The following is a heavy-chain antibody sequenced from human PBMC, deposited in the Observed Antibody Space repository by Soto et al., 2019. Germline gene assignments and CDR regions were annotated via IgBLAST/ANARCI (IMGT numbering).Heavy chain of an antibody. V-gene: IGHV3-74*01. Sequence: EVQLVESGGGLVQPGGSLRLSCAASGFTFSDYWIHWVRQVPGKGLDWVSRIKAFGSNTNYADSVRGRFAISRDNADNTVYLQISSLRVENTAVYYCVRGARYAYYVDYWGKGTLLTVA. CDR2: IKAFGSNT. J-gene: IGHJ4*02. D-gene: IGHD2-2*01. CDR3: VRGARYAYYVDY. CDR1: GFTFSDYW.